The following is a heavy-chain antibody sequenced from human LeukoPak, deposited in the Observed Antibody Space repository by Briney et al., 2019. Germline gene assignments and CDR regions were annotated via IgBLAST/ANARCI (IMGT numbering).Heavy chain of an antibody. J-gene: IGHJ4*02. V-gene: IGHV3-33*01. D-gene: IGHD5-18*01. CDR1: GFIFSSYA. Sequence: PGGSPRLSCAASGFIFSSYAMHWVRQAPGKGPEWVAIIWFDGSNKYYAESVEGRFTISRDNSKNTLYLQMNSLRAEDTAVYSCARGLGYSYGYGIDYWGQGTLVIAS. CDR2: IWFDGSNK. CDR3: ARGLGYSYGYGIDY.